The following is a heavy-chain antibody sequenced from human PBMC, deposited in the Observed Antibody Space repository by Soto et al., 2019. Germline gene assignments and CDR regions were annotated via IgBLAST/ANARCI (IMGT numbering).Heavy chain of an antibody. CDR1: GGTFKMYA. D-gene: IGHD3-16*02. Sequence: QVQLVQSGVEVREPGSAVKVSCKASGGTFKMYAMHWVRLAPGQGLEWMGGIIPILDKPTYAQKFQGRVTITVDDSTATAYMELTSLRSDDTAVYYCTRSIGSGGVVGGFDYWGQGTLVTVSS. V-gene: IGHV1-69*01. CDR3: TRSIGSGGVVGGFDY. CDR2: IIPILDKP. J-gene: IGHJ4*02.